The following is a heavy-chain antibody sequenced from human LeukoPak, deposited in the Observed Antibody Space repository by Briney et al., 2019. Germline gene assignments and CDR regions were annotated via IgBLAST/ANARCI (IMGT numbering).Heavy chain of an antibody. CDR3: ARHGGTVTQSNYGMDV. CDR1: GGSISSYY. CDR2: IYYSGST. V-gene: IGHV4-59*08. Sequence: SETLSLTCTVSGGSISSYYWSWIRQPPGKGLEWIGYIYYSGSTNYNPSLKSRVTISVDTSKNQFSLKLSSVTAADTAVCYCARHGGTVTQSNYGMDVWGQGTTVTVSS. J-gene: IGHJ6*02. D-gene: IGHD4-11*01.